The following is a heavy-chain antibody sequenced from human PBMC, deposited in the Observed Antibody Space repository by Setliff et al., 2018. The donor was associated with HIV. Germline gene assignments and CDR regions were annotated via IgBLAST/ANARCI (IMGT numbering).Heavy chain of an antibody. V-gene: IGHV4-34*01. CDR2: ISHSGST. D-gene: IGHD2-21*02. Sequence: SETLSLTCAVYGGSFSGYFCIWVRQPPGEGLEWIGEISHSGSTNYNPSLESRVTISIDTSNKQFSLQLSSVTAADTAIYYCAWGMTAIPEYWGQGNLVTVSS. CDR1: GGSFSGYF. CDR3: AWGMTAIPEY. J-gene: IGHJ4*02.